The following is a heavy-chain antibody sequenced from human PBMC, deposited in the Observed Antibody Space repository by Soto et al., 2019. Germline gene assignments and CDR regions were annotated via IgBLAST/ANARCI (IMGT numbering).Heavy chain of an antibody. V-gene: IGHV1-2*04. J-gene: IGHJ4*02. CDR2: INPNSGGT. Sequence: QVQLVQSGAEVKKPGASVKVSCKASGYTFTGYYMHWVRQAPGQGLEWMGWINPNSGGTNYAQKFQGWVTMTRDTSISTAYMELSRLRSDDTAVYYCARDIHYYDSSGYYHLFDYWGQGTLVTVSS. CDR3: ARDIHYYDSSGYYHLFDY. CDR1: GYTFTGYY. D-gene: IGHD3-22*01.